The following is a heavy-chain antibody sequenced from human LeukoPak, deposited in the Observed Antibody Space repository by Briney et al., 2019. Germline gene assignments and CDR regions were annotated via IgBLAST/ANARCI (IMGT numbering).Heavy chain of an antibody. J-gene: IGHJ5*02. CDR1: GGSISSYY. Sequence: SETLSLTCTVSGGSISSYYWSWIRQPPGKGLEWIGYIYYSGSTNYNPSLKSRVTISVATSKNQFSLKLSSVPAADTAVYYCARGVTGMYGSGSYYNPWGQGTLVTVSS. D-gene: IGHD3-10*01. V-gene: IGHV4-59*01. CDR3: ARGVTGMYGSGSYYNP. CDR2: IYYSGST.